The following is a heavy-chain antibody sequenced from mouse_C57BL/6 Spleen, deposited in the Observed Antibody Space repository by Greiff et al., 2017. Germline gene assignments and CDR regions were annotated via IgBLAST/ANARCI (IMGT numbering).Heavy chain of an antibody. J-gene: IGHJ3*01. CDR3: ASPTAQALFFFAY. CDR1: GFTFSSYG. V-gene: IGHV5-6*01. CDR2: ISSGGSYT. D-gene: IGHD3-2*02. Sequence: EVQRVESGGDLVKPGGSLKLSCAASGFTFSSYGMSWVRQTPDKRLEWVATISSGGSYTYYPDSVKGRFTISRDNAKNTLYLQMSSLKSEDTAMYYCASPTAQALFFFAYWGQGTLVTVSA.